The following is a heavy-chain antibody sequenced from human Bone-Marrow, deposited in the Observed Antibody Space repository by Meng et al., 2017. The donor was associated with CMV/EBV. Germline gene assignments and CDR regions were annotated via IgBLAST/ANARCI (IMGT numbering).Heavy chain of an antibody. Sequence: ASVKVSCKASGYTFTSYGISWVRQAPGQGLEWMGWISAYNGNTNYAQKLQGRVTMTTDTSTSTAYMELRSLRAEDTAVYYCARAKYYDFWSGYYEMLGGSYYFDYWGQGTRVTVSS. D-gene: IGHD3-3*01. CDR1: GYTFTSYG. V-gene: IGHV1-18*01. CDR3: ARAKYYDFWSGYYEMLGGSYYFDY. J-gene: IGHJ4*01. CDR2: ISAYNGNT.